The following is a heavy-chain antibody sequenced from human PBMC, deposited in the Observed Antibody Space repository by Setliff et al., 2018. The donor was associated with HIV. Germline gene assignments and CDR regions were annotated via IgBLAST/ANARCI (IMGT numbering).Heavy chain of an antibody. CDR3: ASHPSGWYGDYFFDY. Sequence: ASVKVSCKASGYTFTSYAISWVRQAPGQGLEWMGWISAYSGNTHYAQRLQDSVTMTTDTSTSTACMDPRSLRSDDMAVYYCASHPSGWYGDYFFDYWGQGTLVTVSS. CDR1: GYTFTSYA. D-gene: IGHD4-17*01. J-gene: IGHJ4*02. V-gene: IGHV1-18*03. CDR2: ISAYSGNT.